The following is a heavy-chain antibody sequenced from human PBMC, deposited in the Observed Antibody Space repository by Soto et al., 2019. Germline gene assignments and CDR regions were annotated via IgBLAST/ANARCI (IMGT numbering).Heavy chain of an antibody. D-gene: IGHD1-26*01. J-gene: IGHJ3*02. Sequence: ASVKVSCKVSGYTLPELSMHCVRKAPGKGLEWMGGFDPEDGETIYAQKFQGRVTMTEDTSTDTAYMELSSLRSEDTAVYYCATDSGRRAGGDAFDIWGQGTMGTVS. CDR2: FDPEDGET. CDR3: ATDSGRRAGGDAFDI. V-gene: IGHV1-24*01. CDR1: GYTLPELS.